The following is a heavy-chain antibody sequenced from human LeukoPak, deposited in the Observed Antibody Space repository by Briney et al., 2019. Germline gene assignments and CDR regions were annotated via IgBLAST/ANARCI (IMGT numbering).Heavy chain of an antibody. J-gene: IGHJ4*02. CDR2: ISYDGKKV. Sequence: GGSLRLSCAASGFTFSNYAMHWVRQAPGKGLEWLAVISYDGKKVYYADSVKGRLSISRDNSKSTLDLQMNSLRVEDTAVYYCARAMCSSTVCYHGGWGYGSGSYTRREGYFDYWGQGTLVTVSS. V-gene: IGHV3-30*04. D-gene: IGHD3-10*01. CDR3: ARAMCSSTVCYHGGWGYGSGSYTRREGYFDY. CDR1: GFTFSNYA.